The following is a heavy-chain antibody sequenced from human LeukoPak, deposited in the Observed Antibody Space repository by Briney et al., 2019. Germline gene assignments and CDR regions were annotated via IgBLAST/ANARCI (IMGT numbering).Heavy chain of an antibody. V-gene: IGHV3-21*01. CDR3: ARVIPRYSGYDFGGIDY. CDR1: GFTFSSYS. D-gene: IGHD5-12*01. J-gene: IGHJ4*02. CDR2: ISSSSSYI. Sequence: GGSLRLSCAASGFTFSSYSMNWVRQAPGKGLEWVSSISSSSSYIYYADSVKGRFTISRDNAKNSLYLQMNSLRAEDTAVYYCARVIPRYSGYDFGGIDYWGQGPLVTVSS.